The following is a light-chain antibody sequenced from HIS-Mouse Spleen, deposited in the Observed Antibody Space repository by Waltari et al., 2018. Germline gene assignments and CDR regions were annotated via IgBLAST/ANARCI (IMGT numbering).Light chain of an antibody. Sequence: QPALTQPASGSGSPGQSSTLPCTGTSSDVGSYNLVSWYQQHPGKAPKLMIYEGSQRPSGVSNRFSGSKSGNTASLTISGLQAEDEADYYCCSYAGSSTLVFGGGTKLTVL. CDR1: SSDVGSYNL. CDR2: EGS. J-gene: IGLJ2*01. CDR3: CSYAGSSTLV. V-gene: IGLV2-23*01.